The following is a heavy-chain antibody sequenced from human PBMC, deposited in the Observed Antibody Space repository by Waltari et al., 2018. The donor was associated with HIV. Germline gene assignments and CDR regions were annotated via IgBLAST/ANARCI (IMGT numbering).Heavy chain of an antibody. J-gene: IGHJ4*02. V-gene: IGHV3-53*01. CDR2: IYSGGST. Sequence: EVQLVASGGGLIQPWGSLGPSCAASGITVSSNFLLWVRPAPGKGLEWVAVIYSGGSTYYADSVKGRFTISRDNSKNTLYLQMNSLRAEDTAVYYCARARTYYDFWSGNYSPDYFDYWGQGTLITVSS. CDR3: ARARTYYDFWSGNYSPDYFDY. D-gene: IGHD3-3*01. CDR1: GITVSSNF.